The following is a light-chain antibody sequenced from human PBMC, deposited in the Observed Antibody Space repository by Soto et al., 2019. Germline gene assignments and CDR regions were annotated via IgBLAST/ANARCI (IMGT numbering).Light chain of an antibody. J-gene: IGKJ1*01. Sequence: EIVLTQSPGTLSLSPGERATLSCRASQSDGGDYLAWFQQKPGQAPRLLIYRASRRATGFPDRVSSSGSATDFSLTINRLEPEEFAVYYCHHYGAAAWTFGQENKVQI. CDR1: QSDGGDY. CDR2: RAS. CDR3: HHYGAAAWT. V-gene: IGKV3-20*01.